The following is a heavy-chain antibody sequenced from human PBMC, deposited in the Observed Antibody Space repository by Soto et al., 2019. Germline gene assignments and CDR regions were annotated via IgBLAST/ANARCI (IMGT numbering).Heavy chain of an antibody. CDR2: ARNKVSGYTT. D-gene: IGHD2-8*01. V-gene: IGHV3-72*01. Sequence: GGSLRRSWAASGFTFSYHYMDWGRQAPGKGLEWVGRARNKVSGYTTAYAASVEGRFAISRDDSKNSLYLQMSSLKADDTAVYFCARLMGTSFDLWGQGTLVTVSS. J-gene: IGHJ4*02. CDR1: GFTFSYHY. CDR3: ARLMGTSFDL.